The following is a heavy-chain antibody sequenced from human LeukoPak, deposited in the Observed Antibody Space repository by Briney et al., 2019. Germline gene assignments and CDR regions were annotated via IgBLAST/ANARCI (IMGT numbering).Heavy chain of an antibody. Sequence: GGSLRLSCAASGFTFSSYGMPWVRQAPGKGLEWVAVIWYDGSNKYYADSVKGRFTISRDNSKNTLYLQMNSLRAEDTAVYYCARAKGSFTYYYDSSGYYYFDYWGQGTLVTVSS. J-gene: IGHJ4*02. D-gene: IGHD3-22*01. CDR2: IWYDGSNK. CDR3: ARAKGSFTYYYDSSGYYYFDY. V-gene: IGHV3-33*01. CDR1: GFTFSSYG.